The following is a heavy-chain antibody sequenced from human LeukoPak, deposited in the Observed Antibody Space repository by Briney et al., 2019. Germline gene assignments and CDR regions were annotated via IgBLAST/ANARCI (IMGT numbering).Heavy chain of an antibody. D-gene: IGHD2/OR15-2a*01. Sequence: RGGSVRLSCAASGLTFSRCAMGWARLAPGKGLEWVSTIGGSGASTYYAGSVKGRFTISRDHSKNTLYLQMNSLRAEDTAVYYCAARPPIIVGGPFDYCGQGVLVPASS. CDR2: IGGSGAST. V-gene: IGHV3-23*01. CDR3: AARPPIIVGGPFDY. J-gene: IGHJ4*02. CDR1: GLTFSRCA.